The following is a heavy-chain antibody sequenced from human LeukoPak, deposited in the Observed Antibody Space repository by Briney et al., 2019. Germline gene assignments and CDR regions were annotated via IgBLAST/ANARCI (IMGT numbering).Heavy chain of an antibody. Sequence: GGSLRLSCAASGFTFSSYNMNWVRQAPGKGLEWVSFISDSGTTMYYADSVKGRFTISRDNAKNSLYLQMNSLSAEDTALYYCARGHYSSDYNYDYNFWGQGTLVTVSS. CDR2: ISDSGTTM. CDR3: ARGHYSSDYNYDYNF. D-gene: IGHD3-16*01. CDR1: GFTFSSYN. V-gene: IGHV3-48*04. J-gene: IGHJ4*02.